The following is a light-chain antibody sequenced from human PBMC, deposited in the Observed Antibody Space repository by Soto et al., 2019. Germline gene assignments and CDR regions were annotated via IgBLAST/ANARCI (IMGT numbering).Light chain of an antibody. Sequence: EIVLTQSPGTLSLSPGERAPLSCRASQSVSSNLAWYQQKPGQTPRLLIYGASTRATGIPARFSGSGSGTEFTLTISSLQSEDFAVYYCQQYNNWPWTFGQGTKVDIK. V-gene: IGKV3D-15*01. J-gene: IGKJ1*01. CDR2: GAS. CDR1: QSVSSN. CDR3: QQYNNWPWT.